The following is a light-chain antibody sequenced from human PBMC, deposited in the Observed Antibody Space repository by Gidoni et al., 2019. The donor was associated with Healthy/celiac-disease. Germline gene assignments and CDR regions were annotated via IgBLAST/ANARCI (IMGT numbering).Light chain of an antibody. Sequence: EIVMPQSPATLSVSQGERATLSCSASQRVSSNLAWYQQKPGQAPWLLIYGASTRATGIPARFSGSGSGTEFTLTISSLQSEDFAVYYCQQYNNWPPRYTFGQGTKLEIK. CDR2: GAS. CDR3: QQYNNWPPRYT. V-gene: IGKV3-15*01. J-gene: IGKJ2*01. CDR1: QRVSSN.